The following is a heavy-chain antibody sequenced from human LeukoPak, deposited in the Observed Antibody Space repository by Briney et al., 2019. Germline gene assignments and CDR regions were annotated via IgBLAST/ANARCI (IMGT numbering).Heavy chain of an antibody. CDR2: INHSGST. Sequence: SETLSLTCAVYGGSFSGYYWSWIRQPPGKGLEWIGEINHSGSTNYNPSLKSRVTISVDTSKNQFSLKLSSVTAADTAVHYCARGLRYFDFRLDCWGQGTLVTVSS. V-gene: IGHV4-34*01. J-gene: IGHJ4*02. CDR1: GGSFSGYY. CDR3: ARGLRYFDFRLDC. D-gene: IGHD3-9*01.